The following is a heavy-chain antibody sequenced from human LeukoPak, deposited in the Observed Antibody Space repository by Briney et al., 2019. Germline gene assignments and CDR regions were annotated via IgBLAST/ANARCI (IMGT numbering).Heavy chain of an antibody. D-gene: IGHD3-10*01. CDR2: IIPILGIA. V-gene: IGHV1-69*04. Sequence: VASVKVSCKASGGTFSSYAISWVRQAPGQGLEWMGRIIPILGIANYAQKFQGRVTITADKSTSTAYMELSSLRSEDTAVYYCARLVRITMVRGVPAFDYWGQGTLVTVSS. CDR1: GGTFSSYA. CDR3: ARLVRITMVRGVPAFDY. J-gene: IGHJ4*02.